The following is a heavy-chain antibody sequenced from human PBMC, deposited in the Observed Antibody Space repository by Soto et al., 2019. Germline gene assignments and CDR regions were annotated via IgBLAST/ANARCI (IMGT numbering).Heavy chain of an antibody. D-gene: IGHD4-17*01. CDR3: ARGHHGDYGVNWFYP. CDR2: INPNSGGT. J-gene: IGHJ5*02. CDR1: GYTFTSYA. Sequence: ASVKVSCKASGYTFTSYAMHWVRQAPGQGLEWMGWINPNSGGTNYAQKFQGWVTMTRDTSISTAYMELSGLRSDDTAVYYCARGHHGDYGVNWFYPWGQGTLVTVSS. V-gene: IGHV1-2*04.